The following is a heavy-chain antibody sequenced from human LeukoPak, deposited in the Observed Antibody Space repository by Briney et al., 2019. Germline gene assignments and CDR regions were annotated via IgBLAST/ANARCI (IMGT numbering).Heavy chain of an antibody. D-gene: IGHD5-18*01. CDR1: GYTFTSYG. J-gene: IGHJ4*02. CDR3: ATEDPKRGYSYGNIDY. Sequence: GASVKVSCKASGYTFTSYGISWVRQAPGQGLEWMGGIIPIFGTANYAQKFQGRVTITADESTSTAYMELSSLRSEDTAVYYCATEDPKRGYSYGNIDYWGQGTLVTVSS. CDR2: IIPIFGTA. V-gene: IGHV1-69*13.